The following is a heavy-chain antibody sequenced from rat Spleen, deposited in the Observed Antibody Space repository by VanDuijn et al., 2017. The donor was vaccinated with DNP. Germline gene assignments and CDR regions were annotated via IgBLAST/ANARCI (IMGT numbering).Heavy chain of an antibody. D-gene: IGHD3-8*01. CDR3: VRGHPPRGFDY. V-gene: IGHV3-1*01. J-gene: IGHJ2*01. CDR2: INNSGRI. Sequence: EMQLQESGPGLVKPSQSLSLTCYVTDYSITSDYWGWIRKFPGNKMEWIGHINNSGRISYNPSLTGRISINRDTSKNQFLLQLNSVTTEDTATYYAVRGHPPRGFDYWGQGVMVTVSS. CDR1: DYSITSDY.